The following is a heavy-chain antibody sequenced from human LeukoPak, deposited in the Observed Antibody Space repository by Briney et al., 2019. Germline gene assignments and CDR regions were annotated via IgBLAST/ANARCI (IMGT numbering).Heavy chain of an antibody. CDR1: GFTVSSNY. J-gene: IGHJ4*02. Sequence: GGSLRLSCAASGFTVSSNYMSWVRQAPGKGLEWVSVISGSGGSTYYADSVKGRFTISRDNSKNTLYLQMNSLRAEDTAVYYCAKMRGSSSSYTDYWGQGTLVTVSS. D-gene: IGHD6-6*01. CDR2: ISGSGGST. V-gene: IGHV3-23*01. CDR3: AKMRGSSSSYTDY.